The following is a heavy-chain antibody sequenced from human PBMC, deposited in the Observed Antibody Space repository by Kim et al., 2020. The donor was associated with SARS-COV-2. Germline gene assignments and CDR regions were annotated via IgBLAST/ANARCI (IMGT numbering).Heavy chain of an antibody. CDR2: FYAGGAT. D-gene: IGHD6-19*01. V-gene: IGHV3-53*01. J-gene: IGHJ4*02. CDR3: TRGPGWNYFDL. Sequence: GGSLRLSCAASGFTVSSHYMSWVRQAPGKGLQWVSVFYAGGATYYADSVRGRFTISRDTSANTIYLQMNNLGADDTALYYCTRGPGWNYFDLWGQGTPVTVTS. CDR1: GFTVSSHY.